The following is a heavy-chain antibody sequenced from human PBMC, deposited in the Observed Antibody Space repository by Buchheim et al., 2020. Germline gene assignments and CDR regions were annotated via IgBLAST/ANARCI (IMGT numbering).Heavy chain of an antibody. D-gene: IGHD6-19*01. CDR1: GFTFGDYY. J-gene: IGHJ5*02. Sequence: QVQLVESGGGLVKPGGSLRLSCAASGFTFGDYYMSWIRQAPGKGLEWVSYISGSADTIYYEDSVKGRFTVSRDNAKKSLNLQMNSLRAEDTAVYYCARGAVAGLRPLRFDPWGQGTL. CDR2: ISGSADTI. CDR3: ARGAVAGLRPLRFDP. V-gene: IGHV3-11*01.